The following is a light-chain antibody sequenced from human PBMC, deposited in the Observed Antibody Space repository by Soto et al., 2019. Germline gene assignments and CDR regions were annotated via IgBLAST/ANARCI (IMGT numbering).Light chain of an antibody. CDR1: SSDVGSYNL. CDR3: CSYAGISLYV. V-gene: IGLV2-23*01. Sequence: QSVLTQPASVSGSPGQSITISCTGTSSDVGSYNLVSWYQQHPGKAPKLMIYEGSKRPSGVSNRFSGSKSGNTASLTISGLQAEDEADYYCCSYAGISLYVFGTGTRSPS. J-gene: IGLJ1*01. CDR2: EGS.